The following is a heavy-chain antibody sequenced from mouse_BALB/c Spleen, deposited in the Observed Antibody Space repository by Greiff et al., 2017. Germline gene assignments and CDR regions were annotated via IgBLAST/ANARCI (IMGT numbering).Heavy chain of an antibody. CDR2: IDPENGNT. CDR3: ATVDTHYYGSSYAMDY. Sequence: EVQLQQSGAELVRPGALVKLSCKASGFNIKDYYMHWVKQRPEQGLEWIGWIDPENGNTIYDPKFQGKASITADTSSNTAYLQLSSLTSEDTAVYYCATVDTHYYGSSYAMDYWGQGTSVTVSS. V-gene: IGHV14-1*02. J-gene: IGHJ4*01. CDR1: GFNIKDYY. D-gene: IGHD1-1*01.